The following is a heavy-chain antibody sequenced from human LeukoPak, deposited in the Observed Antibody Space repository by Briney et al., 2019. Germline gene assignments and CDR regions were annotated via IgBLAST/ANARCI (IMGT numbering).Heavy chain of an antibody. J-gene: IGHJ6*02. D-gene: IGHD6-13*01. CDR3: AKDLDSSSWPYYYYGMDV. V-gene: IGHV3-30*18. CDR1: GFTFSSYG. Sequence: GGSLRLSCAASGFTFSSYGMHWVRQAPGKGLEWVAVISYDGSNKYYADSVKGRLTISRDNSENTLYLQMNSLRAEDTAVYYCAKDLDSSSWPYYYYGMDVWGQGTTVTVSS. CDR2: ISYDGSNK.